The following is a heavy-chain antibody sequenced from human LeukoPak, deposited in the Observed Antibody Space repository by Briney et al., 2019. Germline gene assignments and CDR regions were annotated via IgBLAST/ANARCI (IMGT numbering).Heavy chain of an antibody. CDR3: AKDYCGGGRCDEIPIDY. D-gene: IGHD2-21*01. CDR2: ITDIGVLT. Sequence: GGSLRLSCAASGSSFAAYAMSWVRQGPGKGMDWVATITDIGVLTFYADSVKGRFSISRDNSRNTVYLQMNSLRVEDTAVYYCAKDYCGGGRCDEIPIDYWGQGTLVTVSS. J-gene: IGHJ4*02. V-gene: IGHV3-23*01. CDR1: GSSFAAYA.